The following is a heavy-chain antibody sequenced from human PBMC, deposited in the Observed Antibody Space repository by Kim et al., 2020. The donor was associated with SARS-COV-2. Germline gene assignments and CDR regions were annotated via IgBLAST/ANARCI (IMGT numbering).Heavy chain of an antibody. CDR3: ARAQYSSSSYADFDY. Sequence: PSRRSRVTISVDTSKNQFSRKLSSVTAADTAVYYCARAQYSSSSYADFDYWGQGTLVTVSS. V-gene: IGHV4-31*02. D-gene: IGHD6-6*01. J-gene: IGHJ4*02.